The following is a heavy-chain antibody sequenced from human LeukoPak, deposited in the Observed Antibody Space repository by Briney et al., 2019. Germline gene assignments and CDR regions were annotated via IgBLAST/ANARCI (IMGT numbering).Heavy chain of an antibody. D-gene: IGHD3-22*01. CDR1: GFTFSDYY. Sequence: GGSLRLSCAASGFTFSDYYMSWIRQAPGKGLEWVSYISSSGSTIYYADSVKGRFTISRDDAKNSLYLQMNSLRAEDTAVYYCARGTFYYYDSSGYYDYWGQGTLVTVSS. J-gene: IGHJ4*02. CDR3: ARGTFYYYDSSGYYDY. V-gene: IGHV3-11*04. CDR2: ISSSGSTI.